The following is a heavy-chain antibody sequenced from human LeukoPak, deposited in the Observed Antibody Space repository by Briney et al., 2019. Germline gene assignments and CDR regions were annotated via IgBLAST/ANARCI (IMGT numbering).Heavy chain of an antibody. CDR3: ASLTEHYDFWSGNYYYYMDV. D-gene: IGHD3-3*01. V-gene: IGHV3-48*01. CDR1: GFTFSSHS. J-gene: IGHJ6*03. CDR2: ISSSSSTI. Sequence: GGSLRLSCAASGFTFSSHSMNWVRQAPGKGLEWVSYISSSSSTIYYADSVKGRFTISRDNAKSSLYLQMNSLRAEDTAVYYCASLTEHYDFWSGNYYYYMDVWGKGTTVTVSS.